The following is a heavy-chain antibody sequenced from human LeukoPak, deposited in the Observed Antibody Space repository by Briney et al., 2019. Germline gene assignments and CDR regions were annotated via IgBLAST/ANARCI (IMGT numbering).Heavy chain of an antibody. CDR3: ARDLGIEAV. J-gene: IGHJ4*02. CDR1: GFTVSSNY. V-gene: IGHV3-48*01. CDR2: ISSSLSTI. D-gene: IGHD6-13*01. Sequence: GGSLRLSCAASGFTVSSNYMSWVRQAPGKGLEWVSYISSSLSTIYYADSVKGRFTISRDNAKNLLYLQMKSLRAEDTAVYYCARDLGIEAVWGQGTLVTVSS.